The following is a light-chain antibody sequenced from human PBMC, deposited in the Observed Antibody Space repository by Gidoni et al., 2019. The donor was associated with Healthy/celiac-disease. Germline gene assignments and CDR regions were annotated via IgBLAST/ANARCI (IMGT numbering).Light chain of an antibody. CDR1: QSVSSN. J-gene: IGKJ2*01. Sequence: LSVSPGERATLSCRASQSVSSNLAWYQPKPGQAPRLLIYGASTRATGIPARFSGSGSGTEFTLTISSLQSEDFAVYYCQQYNNWPPYTFGQGTKLEIK. V-gene: IGKV3-15*01. CDR2: GAS. CDR3: QQYNNWPPYT.